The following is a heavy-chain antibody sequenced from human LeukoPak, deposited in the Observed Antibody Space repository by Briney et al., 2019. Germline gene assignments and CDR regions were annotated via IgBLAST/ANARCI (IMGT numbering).Heavy chain of an antibody. CDR1: GGSISSSSYY. CDR2: NYYSGST. J-gene: IGHJ4*02. V-gene: IGHV4-39*01. Sequence: PSETLSLTCTVSGGSISSSSYYWGWIRRHPGKGLEWHGCNYYSGSTYYNPYLTSRVTISVDTSKNQFSLKLTAVTAADTAVYYCASGGYSYGVPYWGQGTLVTVSS. D-gene: IGHD5-18*01. CDR3: ASGGYSYGVPY.